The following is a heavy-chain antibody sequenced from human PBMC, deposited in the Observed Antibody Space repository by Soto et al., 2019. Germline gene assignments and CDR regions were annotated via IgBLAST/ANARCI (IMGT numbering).Heavy chain of an antibody. CDR2: ISWNSGSI. CDR1: GFTFDDYA. Sequence: EVQLVESGGGLVQPGRSLRLSCAASGFTFDDYAMHWVRQAPGKGLEWVSGISWNSGSIGYADSVKGRFTISRDNAKNSLYLQINSLRAEDTALYYCAKGHLGELYSFNWYFDLWGRGTLVTVSS. CDR3: AKGHLGELYSFNWYFDL. J-gene: IGHJ2*01. D-gene: IGHD3-16*01. V-gene: IGHV3-9*01.